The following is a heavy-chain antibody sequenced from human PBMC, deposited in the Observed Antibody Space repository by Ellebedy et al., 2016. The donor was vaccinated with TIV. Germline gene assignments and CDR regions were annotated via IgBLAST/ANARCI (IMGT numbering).Heavy chain of an antibody. CDR2: IYSGGNT. CDR1: GFTISSNY. CDR3: ARDSIPMRDAFDI. Sequence: GGSLRLSXAASGFTISSNYMSWVRQAPGKGLEWVSLIYSGGNTYYADSVKGRFTISRDTSKNTLYLQMSSLRAEDTAVYYCARDSIPMRDAFDIWGQGTMVTVSS. V-gene: IGHV3-53*01. J-gene: IGHJ3*02. D-gene: IGHD3-22*01.